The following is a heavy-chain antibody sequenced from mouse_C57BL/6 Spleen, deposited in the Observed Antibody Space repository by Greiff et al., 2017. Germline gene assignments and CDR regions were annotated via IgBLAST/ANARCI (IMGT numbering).Heavy chain of an antibody. CDR1: GYTFTSYW. D-gene: IGHD1-1*01. CDR3: ARGEVVERFAY. V-gene: IGHV1-61*01. Sequence: QVQLQQSGAELVRPGSSVKLSCKASGYTFTSYWMDWVKQRPGQGLEWIGNIYPSDSETHYNQKFKDKATLTVDKSSSTAYMQLSSLTSEDSAVYYCARGEVVERFAYWGQGTLVTVSA. J-gene: IGHJ3*01. CDR2: IYPSDSET.